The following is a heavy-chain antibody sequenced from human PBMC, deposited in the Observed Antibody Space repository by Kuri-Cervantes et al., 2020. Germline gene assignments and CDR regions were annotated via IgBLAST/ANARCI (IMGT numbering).Heavy chain of an antibody. J-gene: IGHJ4*02. CDR2: IYSGGST. CDR3: ARNLYGDY. CDR1: GFTVSSNY. D-gene: IGHD2-8*01. V-gene: IGHV3-53*01. Sequence: GESLKISCAASGFTVSSNYMSWVRQAPGKGLEWVSVIYSGGSTYYADSVKGRFTIPRDNSKNTLYLQMNSLRAEDTAVYYCARNLYGDYWGQGTLVTVSS.